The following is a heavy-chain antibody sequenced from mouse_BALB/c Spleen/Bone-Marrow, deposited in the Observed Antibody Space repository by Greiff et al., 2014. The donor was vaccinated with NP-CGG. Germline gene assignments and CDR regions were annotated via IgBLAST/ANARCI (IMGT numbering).Heavy chain of an antibody. CDR2: INPNNGGT. J-gene: IGHJ3*01. CDR1: GYTFTNYF. Sequence: VHLVESGAELVKPGASVKLSCKASGYTFTNYFMYWVKQRPGQGPEWIGEINPNNGGTNFNENFKSKATLTLDKSSSTAYMQLSSLTSEDSAVYYCTRSGPGFAYWGHGTLVTVSA. V-gene: IGHV1S81*02. CDR3: TRSGPGFAY.